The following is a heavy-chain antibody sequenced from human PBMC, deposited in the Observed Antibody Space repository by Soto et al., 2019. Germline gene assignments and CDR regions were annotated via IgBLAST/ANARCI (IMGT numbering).Heavy chain of an antibody. V-gene: IGHV1-18*04. CDR1: GYTFTSYG. J-gene: IGHJ4*02. CDR2: ISAYNGNT. Sequence: ASVKVSCKASGYTFTSYGISWVRQAPVQGLEWMGWISAYNGNTNYAQKLQGRVTMTTDTSTSTAYMELRSLRSDDTAVYYCARVGSGSSYYDILTGYPDYWGQGTLVTVSS. CDR3: ARVGSGSSYYDILTGYPDY. D-gene: IGHD3-9*01.